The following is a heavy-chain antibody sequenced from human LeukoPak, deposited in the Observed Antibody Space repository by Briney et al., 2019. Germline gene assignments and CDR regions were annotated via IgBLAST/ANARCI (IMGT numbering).Heavy chain of an antibody. CDR3: ARDAGSGYGPFAC. V-gene: IGHV3-53*01. CDR1: GFTVSNYY. CDR2: IHGGGTT. J-gene: IGHJ4*02. D-gene: IGHD5-12*01. Sequence: GGSLRLSCAASGFTVSNYYMSWVRQSPGKGLEWVSVIHGGGTTNSADSVQGLFTISRDNSKTTVYLHMNSLRAEDTAVYYCARDAGSGYGPFACWGEGALVTVSS.